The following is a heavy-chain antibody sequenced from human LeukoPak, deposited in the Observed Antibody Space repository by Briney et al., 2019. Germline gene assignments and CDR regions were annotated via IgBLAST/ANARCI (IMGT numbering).Heavy chain of an antibody. CDR3: ARGFFDY. CDR2: IKSKTDGGAT. J-gene: IGHJ4*02. D-gene: IGHD5-12*01. CDR1: GFTLSSHG. Sequence: PGGSLRLSCAASGFTLSSHGMHWVRQAPGKGLEWVGRIKSKTDGGATDYAAPVKGRFTISRDDSKNTLYLQMNSLKTEDTAVYYCARGFFDYWGQGTLVTVSS. V-gene: IGHV3-15*01.